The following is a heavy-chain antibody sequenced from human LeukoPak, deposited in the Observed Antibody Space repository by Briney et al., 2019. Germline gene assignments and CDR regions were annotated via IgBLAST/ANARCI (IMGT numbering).Heavy chain of an antibody. J-gene: IGHJ4*02. CDR1: GGSISSGSYY. D-gene: IGHD4-11*01. CDR2: INHSGDT. Sequence: SQTLSLTCTVSGGSISSGSYYWSWIRQPPGKGLEWIGEINHSGDTKCNPSLKRRVSMSVDVSKDQFSLKLTSLTAADTAVYYCARGSRNYNNYEGADYWGQGTLVTVSS. V-gene: IGHV4-30-2*01. CDR3: ARGSRNYNNYEGADY.